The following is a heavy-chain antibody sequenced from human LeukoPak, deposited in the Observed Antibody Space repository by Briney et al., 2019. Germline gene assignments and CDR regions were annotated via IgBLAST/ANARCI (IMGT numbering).Heavy chain of an antibody. CDR3: ARANTAQPYYYGMDV. D-gene: IGHD5-18*01. V-gene: IGHV4-59*01. Sequence: PSETLSLTCTVSGGSISSYYWSWIRQPPGKGLEWIGYIYYSGSTNYNPSLKSRVTISVDTSKNQFSLKLSSVTAAHTAMYYCARANTAQPYYYGMDVWGQGTTVTVSS. CDR1: GGSISSYY. J-gene: IGHJ6*02. CDR2: IYYSGST.